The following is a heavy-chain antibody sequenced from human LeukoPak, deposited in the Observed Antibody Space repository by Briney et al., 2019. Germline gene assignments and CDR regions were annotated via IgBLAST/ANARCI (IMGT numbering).Heavy chain of an antibody. CDR2: ISSSSSYI. CDR3: AELGITMIGGV. Sequence: GGSLRLSCAASGFTFSIYTMNWVRQAPGKGLEWVSCISSSSSYIYYADSLKGRFTISRDNAKSSLYLQMNSLRAEDTAVYYCAELGITMIGGVWGKGTTVTISS. CDR1: GFTFSIYT. J-gene: IGHJ6*04. V-gene: IGHV3-21*01. D-gene: IGHD3-10*02.